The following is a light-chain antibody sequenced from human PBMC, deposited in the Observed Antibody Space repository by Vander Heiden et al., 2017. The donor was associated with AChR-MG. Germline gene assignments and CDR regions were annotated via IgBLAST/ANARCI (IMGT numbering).Light chain of an antibody. CDR3: QSYDSSLSGYVV. V-gene: IGLV1-40*01. CDR2: GNS. J-gene: IGLJ2*01. Sequence: QSVLPQPPSVPGAPGQRVTISCTGSSSNIGAGYDVHWYQQLPGTAPKLLIYGNSNRPSGVPDRFSGSKSGTSASLAITGLQAEDEADYYCQSYDSSLSGYVVFGGGTKLTVL. CDR1: SSNIGAGYD.